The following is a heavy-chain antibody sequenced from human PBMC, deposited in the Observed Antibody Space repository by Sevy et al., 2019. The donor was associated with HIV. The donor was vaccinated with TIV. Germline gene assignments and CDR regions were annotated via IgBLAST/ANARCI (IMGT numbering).Heavy chain of an antibody. D-gene: IGHD3-22*01. CDR3: ARDGAPMIVVVITLDY. Sequence: GGSPRLSCAASGFTFSSYAMHWVRQAPGKGLEWVAVISYDGSNKYYADSVKGRFTISRDNSKNTLYLQMNSLRAEDTAVYYCARDGAPMIVVVITLDYWGQGTLVTVSS. V-gene: IGHV3-30*04. CDR2: ISYDGSNK. CDR1: GFTFSSYA. J-gene: IGHJ4*02.